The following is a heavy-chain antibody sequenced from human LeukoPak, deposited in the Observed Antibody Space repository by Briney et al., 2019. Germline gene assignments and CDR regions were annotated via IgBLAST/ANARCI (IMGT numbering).Heavy chain of an antibody. CDR1: GFTFSSYG. D-gene: IGHD2-2*01. J-gene: IGHJ4*02. CDR2: ISYDGSNK. V-gene: IGHV3-30*18. Sequence: PSGGSLRLSCAASGFTFSSYGMHWVRQAPGKGLEWVAVISYDGSNKYYADSVKGRFTISRDNSKNTLYLQMNSLRAEDTAVYYCAKFNRQYCSSISCYGGFDYWGQGTLVTVSS. CDR3: AKFNRQYCSSISCYGGFDY.